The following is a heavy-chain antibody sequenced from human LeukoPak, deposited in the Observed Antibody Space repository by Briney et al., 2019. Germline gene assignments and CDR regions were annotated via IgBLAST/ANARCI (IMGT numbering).Heavy chain of an antibody. CDR3: ARSRYEKSHYGSGSYFFDY. D-gene: IGHD3-10*01. J-gene: IGHJ4*02. CDR2: ISYDGSYK. Sequence: PGRSLRLSCAASGFTFSSYAMHWVRQAPGKGLEWVAVISYDGSYKDYADSVKGRFTVSRDNSKNTPYLQMNSLRAEDTAVYYCARSRYEKSHYGSGSYFFDYWGQGTLVTVSS. V-gene: IGHV3-30*14. CDR1: GFTFSSYA.